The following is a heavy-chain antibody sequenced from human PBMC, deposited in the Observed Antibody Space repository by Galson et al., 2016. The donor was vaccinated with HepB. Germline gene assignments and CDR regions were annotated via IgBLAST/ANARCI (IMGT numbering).Heavy chain of an antibody. CDR3: ARDVPGIRGIIIRSAY. V-gene: IGHV1-69*10. J-gene: IGHJ4*02. CDR2: IIPIFDLA. Sequence: SVKVSCKASGGTINNFAFSWVRQAPGQGLEWMGGIIPIFDLANYTQKFQDRVTITADKSTSTTFMELNSLRSEDTAVYYCARDVPGIRGIIIRSAYWGQGTLVTVSS. D-gene: IGHD3-10*01. CDR1: GGTINNFA.